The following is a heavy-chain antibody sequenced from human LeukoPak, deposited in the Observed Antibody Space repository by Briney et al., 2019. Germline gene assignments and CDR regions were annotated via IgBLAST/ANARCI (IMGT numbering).Heavy chain of an antibody. D-gene: IGHD3-10*01. V-gene: IGHV1-2*02. J-gene: IGHJ6*03. CDR1: GYTFTGYY. CDR2: INPNSGGT. Sequence: GASVKVSCKASGYTFTGYYMHWVRQAPGQGLEWMGWINPNSGGTNYAQKFQGRVTMTRDTSISTAYMELSRLRSDDTAVYYCARDLIRGVHYYYYMDVWGKGTTVTISS. CDR3: ARDLIRGVHYYYYMDV.